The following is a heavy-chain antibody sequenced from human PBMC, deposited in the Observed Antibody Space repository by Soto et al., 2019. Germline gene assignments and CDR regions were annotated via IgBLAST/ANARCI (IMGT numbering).Heavy chain of an antibody. CDR2: IIPIFGTA. D-gene: IGHD6-13*01. CDR1: GGTFSSYA. V-gene: IGHV1-69*01. CDR3: ARVLRGYSSSLNWFDP. Sequence: QVQLVQSGAEVKKPGSSVKVSCKASGGTFSSYAISWVRQAPGQGLEWMGGIIPIFGTANDAQKFQGRVTITADESTSTAYMELSSLRSEDTAVYYCARVLRGYSSSLNWFDPWGQGTLVTVSS. J-gene: IGHJ5*02.